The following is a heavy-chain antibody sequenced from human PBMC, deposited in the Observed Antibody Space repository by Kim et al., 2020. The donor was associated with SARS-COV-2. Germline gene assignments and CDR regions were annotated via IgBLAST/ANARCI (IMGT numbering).Heavy chain of an antibody. J-gene: IGHJ4*02. CDR2: GRT. CDR3: AKAPLVDY. V-gene: IGHV3-23*01. Sequence: GRTYSAGSVKGRFTISRDNSKNTLYLQMNSLRAEDTAVYYCAKAPLVDYWGQGALVTVSS.